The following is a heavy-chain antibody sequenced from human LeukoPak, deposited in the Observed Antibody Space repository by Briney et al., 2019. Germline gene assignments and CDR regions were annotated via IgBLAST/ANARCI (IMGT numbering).Heavy chain of an antibody. J-gene: IGHJ6*02. V-gene: IGHV1-46*01. Sequence: ASVKVSCTASGYTFTSYYMHWVRQAPGQGLEWMGIINPSGGSTSYAQKFQGRVTMTRDTSTSTVYMELSSLRSEDTAVYYCARDSSSSPYYYGMDVWGQGTTVTVSS. CDR1: GYTFTSYY. CDR3: ARDSSSSPYYYGMDV. D-gene: IGHD6-6*01. CDR2: INPSGGST.